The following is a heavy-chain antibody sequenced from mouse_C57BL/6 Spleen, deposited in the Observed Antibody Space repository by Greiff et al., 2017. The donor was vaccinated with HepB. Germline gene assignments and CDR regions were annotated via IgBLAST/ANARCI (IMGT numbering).Heavy chain of an antibody. CDR3: ARKEAYYSNVYFDY. CDR2: ISGGGGNT. V-gene: IGHV5-9*01. CDR1: GFTFSSYT. J-gene: IGHJ2*01. D-gene: IGHD2-5*01. Sequence: EVKLMESGGGLVKPGGSLKLSCAASGFTFSSYTMSWVRQTPEKRLEWVANISGGGGNTYYPDSVKGRFTFSRDNAKNTLYLQMSSLRSEDTALYYCARKEAYYSNVYFDYWGQGTTLTVSS.